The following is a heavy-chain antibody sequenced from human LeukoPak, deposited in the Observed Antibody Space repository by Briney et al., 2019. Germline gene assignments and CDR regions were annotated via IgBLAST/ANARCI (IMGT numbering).Heavy chain of an antibody. Sequence: ASVKVSCKASGYTLTGYYMHWVRQAPGQGLEWMGWINPNSGGTNYTQKFQGRVTMTRDTSISTAYMELSRLRSDDTAVYYCASESFLPFHFDYWGQGTLVTVSS. V-gene: IGHV1-2*02. CDR1: GYTLTGYY. J-gene: IGHJ4*02. D-gene: IGHD3-3*02. CDR3: ASESFLPFHFDY. CDR2: INPNSGGT.